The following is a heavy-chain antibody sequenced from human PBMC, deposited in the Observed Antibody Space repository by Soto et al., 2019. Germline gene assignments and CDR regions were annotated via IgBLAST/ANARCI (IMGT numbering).Heavy chain of an antibody. CDR1: GGSISSSRYY. J-gene: IGHJ6*02. Sequence: QLQLQESGPGLVKPSETLSLTCTVSGGSISSSRYYWGWIRQPPGKGLEWIGIIYYSGNTYYNPSLKSRVTISVDTSKNQFSLNVSSVTAADTAVYYGAMVVNTDYYYGMDVWGQETTVTVS. CDR3: AMVVNTDYYYGMDV. CDR2: IYYSGNT. V-gene: IGHV4-39*01. D-gene: IGHD2-15*01.